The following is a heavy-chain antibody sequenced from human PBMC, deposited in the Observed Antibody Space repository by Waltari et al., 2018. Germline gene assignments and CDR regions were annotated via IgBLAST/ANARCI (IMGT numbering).Heavy chain of an antibody. V-gene: IGHV1-69*02. CDR1: GGTFSSYT. D-gene: IGHD1-26*01. CDR3: ARAASLTYSGVDY. J-gene: IGHJ4*02. CDR2: IIPILGIA. Sequence: QVQLVQSGAEVKKPGSSVKVSCKASGGTFSSYTISWVRQAPGQGLEWMGSIIPILGIANYAQKFQGRVTITADKSTSTAYMELSSLRSEDTAVYYCARAASLTYSGVDYWGQGTLVTVSS.